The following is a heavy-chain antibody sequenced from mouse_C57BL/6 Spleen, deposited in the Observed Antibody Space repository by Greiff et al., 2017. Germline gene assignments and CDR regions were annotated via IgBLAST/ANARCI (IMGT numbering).Heavy chain of an antibody. Sequence: VQLQQSGTVLARPGASVKMSCKTSGYTFTSYWMHWVKQRPGQGLEWIGAIYPGNSDTSYNQKFKGKAKLTAVTSASTAYMELSSLTTEDSAVYYCTKLLRSLYYFDYWGQGTTLTVSS. V-gene: IGHV1-5*01. CDR2: IYPGNSDT. J-gene: IGHJ2*01. CDR3: TKLLRSLYYFDY. CDR1: GYTFTSYW. D-gene: IGHD1-1*01.